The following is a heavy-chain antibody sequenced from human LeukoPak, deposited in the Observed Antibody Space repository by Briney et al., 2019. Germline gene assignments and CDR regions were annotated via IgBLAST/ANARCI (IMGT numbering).Heavy chain of an antibody. V-gene: IGHV3-33*01. Sequence: RRSLRLSCAASGFTFSSYGMHWVRQAPGKGLEWVAVIWYDGSNKYYADSVKGRFTISRDNSKNTLYLQMNSLRAEDTAVYYCARAYCSSTSCYGPYYYYGMDVWGQGTTVTVSS. CDR3: ARAYCSSTSCYGPYYYYGMDV. CDR2: IWYDGSNK. D-gene: IGHD2-2*01. J-gene: IGHJ6*02. CDR1: GFTFSSYG.